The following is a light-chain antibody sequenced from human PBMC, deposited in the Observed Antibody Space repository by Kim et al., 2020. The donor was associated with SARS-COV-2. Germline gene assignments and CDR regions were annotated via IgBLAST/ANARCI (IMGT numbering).Light chain of an antibody. Sequence: GPVTSDGTSGDVGSCKHGDWYRQPHGTAPNLIIYEVSDPPPGVPRGLSGSKSGNTASLTISWLQTEDEADYYCSTYTRSSTLVFGGGTKVTVL. J-gene: IGLJ2*01. CDR1: SGDVGSCKH. V-gene: IGLV2-18*02. CDR3: STYTRSSTLV. CDR2: EVS.